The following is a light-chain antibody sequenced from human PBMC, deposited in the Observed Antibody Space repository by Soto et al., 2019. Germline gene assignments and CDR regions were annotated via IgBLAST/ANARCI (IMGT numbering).Light chain of an antibody. J-gene: IGKJ1*01. CDR1: QSVSSSY. Sequence: VLTQSPGTQSLSPGERATLSCRASQSVSSSYLAWYQQKPGQAPRLLIYGASNRATGIPDRFSGSGSGTDFTLTISRLEPEDFAVYYCQQYGSSGTFGQGTKVDIK. CDR3: QQYGSSGT. CDR2: GAS. V-gene: IGKV3-20*01.